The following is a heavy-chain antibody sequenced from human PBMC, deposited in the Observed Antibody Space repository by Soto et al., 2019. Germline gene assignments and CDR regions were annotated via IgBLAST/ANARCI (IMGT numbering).Heavy chain of an antibody. Sequence: SATLSLTCAVSGDSISGSQWWSCVRLPPGKGLEWIGEISHTGTTNYSPSLRSRVSISVDTSKNEFSLRLSSVTAADTAVYFCARSVAVPGAHIDYWGQGTQVTVSS. CDR3: ARSVAVPGAHIDY. V-gene: IGHV4-4*02. CDR2: ISHTGTT. D-gene: IGHD6-19*01. J-gene: IGHJ4*02. CDR1: GDSISGSQW.